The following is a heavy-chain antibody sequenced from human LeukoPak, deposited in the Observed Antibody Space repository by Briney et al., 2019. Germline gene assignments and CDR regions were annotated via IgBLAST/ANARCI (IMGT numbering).Heavy chain of an antibody. J-gene: IGHJ4*02. CDR2: ISYDGSNK. Sequence: GGSLRLSSAASGFTFSSYAMHWVRQAPGKGLEWVAVISYDGSNKYYADSVKGRFTISRDNSKNTLYLQMNSLRAEDTAVYYCARDSGPRETYFDYWGQGTLVTVSS. D-gene: IGHD6-6*01. CDR3: ARDSGPRETYFDY. V-gene: IGHV3-30-3*01. CDR1: GFTFSSYA.